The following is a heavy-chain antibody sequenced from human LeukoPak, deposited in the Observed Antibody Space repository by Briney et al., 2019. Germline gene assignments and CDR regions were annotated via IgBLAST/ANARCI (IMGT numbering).Heavy chain of an antibody. CDR2: ISYEETSK. CDR3: AGGYYGSGRSSSDAFDI. CDR1: GFTFSNYA. V-gene: IGHV3-30-3*01. J-gene: IGHJ3*02. D-gene: IGHD3-10*01. Sequence: GGSLRLSCAASGFTFSNYAMHWVRQAPGKGLEWVAVISYEETSKNYADSVKGRFTISRDNSKNTLYLQMNSLRADDTAVYYCAGGYYGSGRSSSDAFDIWGQGTMVTVSS.